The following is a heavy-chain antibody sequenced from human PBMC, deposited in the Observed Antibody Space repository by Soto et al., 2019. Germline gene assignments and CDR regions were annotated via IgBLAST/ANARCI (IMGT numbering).Heavy chain of an antibody. Sequence: PGGSLRLSCASSWFTVSSNYMSWVRQAPGKGLEWVSVIYSGGSTYYADSVKGRFTISRDNSKNTLYLQMNSLRAEDTAVYYCARSHDYSNYGLYYYYYGMDVWGQGTTVTVSS. CDR1: WFTVSSNY. J-gene: IGHJ6*02. D-gene: IGHD4-4*01. CDR2: IYSGGST. V-gene: IGHV3-53*01. CDR3: ARSHDYSNYGLYYYYYGMDV.